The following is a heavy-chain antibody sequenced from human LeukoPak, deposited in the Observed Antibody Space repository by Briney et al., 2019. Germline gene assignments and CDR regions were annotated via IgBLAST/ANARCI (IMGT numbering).Heavy chain of an antibody. J-gene: IGHJ4*02. V-gene: IGHV3-7*01. CDR2: IKQDGSEK. D-gene: IGHD6-19*01. CDR1: GFTFSKYW. CDR3: VRDVFVGSSGWYY. Sequence: GGSLRLSCAASGFTFSKYWMKWVRQAPGRGLEWVANIKQDGSEKYYVDSVKGRFTISRDNAKNSFYLQMNSLRVDDTAVYYCVRDVFVGSSGWYYWGQGTLVTVSS.